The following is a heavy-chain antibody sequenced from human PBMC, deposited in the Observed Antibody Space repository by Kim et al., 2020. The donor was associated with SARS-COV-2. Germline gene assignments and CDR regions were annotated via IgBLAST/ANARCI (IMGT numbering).Heavy chain of an antibody. CDR2: ISYDGSNK. J-gene: IGHJ4*02. CDR3: ARGYDFLTGYGPVDY. D-gene: IGHD3-9*01. Sequence: GGSLRLSCAASGFTFSSYVMHWVRQAPGKGLEWVAVISYDGSNKYYADSVKGRFTISRDNSKNTLYLQMNSLRAEDTAVYYCARGYDFLTGYGPVDYWGQGTLVTVSS. CDR1: GFTFSSYV. V-gene: IGHV3-30*04.